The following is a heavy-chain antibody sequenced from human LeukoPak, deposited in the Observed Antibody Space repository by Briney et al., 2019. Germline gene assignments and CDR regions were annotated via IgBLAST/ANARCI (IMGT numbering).Heavy chain of an antibody. CDR1: GFTFDDYA. V-gene: IGHV3-30*18. J-gene: IGHJ6*02. Sequence: PGRSLRLSCAASGFTFDDYATHWVRQAPGKGLEWVAVISYDGSNKYYADSVKGRFTISRDNSKNTLYLQMNSLRAEDTAVYYCAKDPGGSGYYYGMDVWGQGTTVTVSS. D-gene: IGHD3-16*01. CDR2: ISYDGSNK. CDR3: AKDPGGSGYYYGMDV.